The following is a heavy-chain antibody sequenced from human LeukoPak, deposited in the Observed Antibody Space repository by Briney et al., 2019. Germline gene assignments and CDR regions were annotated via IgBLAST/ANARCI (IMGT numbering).Heavy chain of an antibody. CDR1: GFTFSNYS. J-gene: IGHJ6*02. CDR3: ARDTLAYCGGDCDYGMDV. CDR2: ISSSSSYI. D-gene: IGHD2-21*02. V-gene: IGHV3-21*01. Sequence: PGGSLRLSCAASGFTFSNYSMNWVRQAPGKGLEWVSSISSSSSYIYYADSVKGRFTISRDNAKHSLYLQMNSLTAEDTAVYYCARDTLAYCGGDCDYGMDVWGQGTTVTVSS.